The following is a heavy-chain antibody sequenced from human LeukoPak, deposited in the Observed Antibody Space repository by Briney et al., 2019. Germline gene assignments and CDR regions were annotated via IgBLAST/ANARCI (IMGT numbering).Heavy chain of an antibody. V-gene: IGHV3-43*02. Sequence: GESLRLSCAASGFSFNDYAMHWVRQAPGQGLEWVSLISGDGGFTYYADSVKGRLSISRDNTKNSLYLQINSLRSEDTALYFCAKVLTKIVVTIPDGFDIWGQGTTVTVSS. J-gene: IGHJ3*02. CDR3: AKVLTKIVVTIPDGFDI. D-gene: IGHD3-22*01. CDR2: ISGDGGFT. CDR1: GFSFNDYA.